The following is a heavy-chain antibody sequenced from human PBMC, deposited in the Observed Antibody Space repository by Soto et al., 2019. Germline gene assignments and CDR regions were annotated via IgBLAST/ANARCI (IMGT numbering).Heavy chain of an antibody. D-gene: IGHD6-13*01. CDR1: GFTFSSYW. CDR2: IKQDGSEK. CDR3: ASVAAAGRPYYYGMDV. V-gene: IGHV3-7*05. J-gene: IGHJ6*02. Sequence: VQLVESGGGLVQPGGSLRLSCAASGFTFSSYWMSWVRQAPGKGLEWVANIKQDGSEKYYVDSVKGRFTISRDNAKNSLYLQMNSLRAEDTAVYYCASVAAAGRPYYYGMDVWGQGTTVTVSS.